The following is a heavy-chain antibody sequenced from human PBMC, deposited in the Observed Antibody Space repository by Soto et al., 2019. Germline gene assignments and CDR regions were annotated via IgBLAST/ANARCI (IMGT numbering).Heavy chain of an antibody. Sequence: SETLSLTCTVSGGSIASSAYYWVWIRQPPGKGLEWIGSIYYSGSTYYNPSLKSRVTMSVDTSKNQFSLKLNSVTAADTALYFCVGRRSRGVFDSWGQGTLVTVSS. V-gene: IGHV4-39*01. CDR1: GGSIASSAYY. J-gene: IGHJ5*01. D-gene: IGHD2-8*01. CDR2: IYYSGST. CDR3: VGRRSRGVFDS.